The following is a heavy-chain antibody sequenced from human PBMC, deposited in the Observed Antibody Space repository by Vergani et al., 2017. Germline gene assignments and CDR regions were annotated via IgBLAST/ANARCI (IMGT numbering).Heavy chain of an antibody. CDR1: GGSISSGGYY. CDR3: ARDVNNEWLLRNREPWYFDL. CDR2: IYYSGST. D-gene: IGHD5-12*01. Sequence: QVQLQESGPGLVKPSQTLSLTCTVSGGSISSGGYYWSWIRQHPGKGLEWIGYIYYSGSTYYNPSLKSRVTISVDTSKNQFSLKLSSVTAADTAVYYCARDVNNEWLLRNREPWYFDLWGRGTLVTVSS. V-gene: IGHV4-31*03. J-gene: IGHJ2*01.